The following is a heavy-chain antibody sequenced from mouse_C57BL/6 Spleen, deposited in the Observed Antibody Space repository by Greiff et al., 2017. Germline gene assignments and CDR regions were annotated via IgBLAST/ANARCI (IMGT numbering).Heavy chain of an antibody. CDR3: ASRSYRGVSYWYFDV. J-gene: IGHJ1*03. CDR2: IWTGGGT. Sequence: VQGVESGPGLVAPSQSLSITCTVSGFSLTSYAISWVRQPPGKGLEWLGVIWTGGGTNYNSALKSRLSISKDNSKSQVFLKRNSLQTDDTARYYCASRSYRGVSYWYFDVWGTGTTVTVSS. D-gene: IGHD1-1*01. V-gene: IGHV2-9-1*01. CDR1: GFSLTSYA.